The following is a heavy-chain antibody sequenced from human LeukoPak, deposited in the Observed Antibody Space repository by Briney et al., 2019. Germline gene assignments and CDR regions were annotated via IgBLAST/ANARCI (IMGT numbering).Heavy chain of an antibody. Sequence: SATLSLTCTVSGASISNFYWSWIRQPPGKGLEWIGDISYSGSTNYNPSLKSRVTMSVDTSKNQFSLKLRSVTAADTAVYYCARLHCSSPSCHRNWFDPWGQGTLVTVSS. J-gene: IGHJ5*02. CDR1: GASISNFY. CDR2: ISYSGST. CDR3: ARLHCSSPSCHRNWFDP. D-gene: IGHD2-2*01. V-gene: IGHV4-59*01.